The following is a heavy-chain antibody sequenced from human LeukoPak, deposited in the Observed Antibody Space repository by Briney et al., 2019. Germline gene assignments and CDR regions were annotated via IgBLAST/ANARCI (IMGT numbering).Heavy chain of an antibody. J-gene: IGHJ1*01. Sequence: PGGSLRLSCAASGFSFRSHGTNWVRQAPGKGLEWVSGISPRGDITYYKDSVRGRFTISRDNFKNTVSLQLNSLRAEDTAMYYCAKDDDWGRFNHWGQGTLVTVSS. CDR1: GFSFRSHG. D-gene: IGHD3-16*01. CDR2: ISPRGDIT. CDR3: AKDDDWGRFNH. V-gene: IGHV3-23*01.